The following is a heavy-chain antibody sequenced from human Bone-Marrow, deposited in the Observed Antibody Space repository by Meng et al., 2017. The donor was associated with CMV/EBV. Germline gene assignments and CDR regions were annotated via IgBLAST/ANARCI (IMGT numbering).Heavy chain of an antibody. CDR1: GFTFSIYW. Sequence: GESLKISCAASGFTFSIYWMTWVRQTPGKGLEWVANINQDGNKQYYVGSVKGRFTISRDNAKSSLYLQMNSLRAEDTSVYYCLLTTKYYFDYWGQGTLVTVSS. J-gene: IGHJ4*02. D-gene: IGHD4-11*01. CDR3: LLTTKYYFDY. V-gene: IGHV3-7*01. CDR2: INQDGNKQ.